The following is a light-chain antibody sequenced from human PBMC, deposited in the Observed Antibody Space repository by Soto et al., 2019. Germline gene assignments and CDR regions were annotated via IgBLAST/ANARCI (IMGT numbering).Light chain of an antibody. J-gene: IGKJ2*01. V-gene: IGKV3-20*01. CDR3: QQYGSSPHS. Sequence: EIVLTQSPGTLSLSPGERATLSCRASQSVSSSYLAWYQHKPGQAPRLLIYGASSRATGIPARFSGSGSGTDFTLTISRLESEDFAVYYCQQYGSSPHSFGQGTELEIK. CDR1: QSVSSSY. CDR2: GAS.